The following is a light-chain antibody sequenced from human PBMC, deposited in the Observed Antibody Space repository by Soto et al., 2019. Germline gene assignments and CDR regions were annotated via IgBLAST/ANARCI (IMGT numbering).Light chain of an antibody. CDR1: QSVRSS. CDR3: QQYGSSPIT. CDR2: DAS. J-gene: IGKJ5*01. Sequence: IVLTQSPGTLSLSPGERATLSCRASQSVRSSLAWYHHKPGEAPRLLISDASIRAAGIPDRFSGSGSGTDFTLTISRLEPEDFAVYYCQQYGSSPITFGQGTRLEIK. V-gene: IGKV3-20*01.